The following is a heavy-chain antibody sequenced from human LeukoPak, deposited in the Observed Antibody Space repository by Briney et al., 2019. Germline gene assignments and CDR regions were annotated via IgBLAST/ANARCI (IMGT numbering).Heavy chain of an antibody. CDR1: GYTFTSYG. CDR3: ARDGPPYDFWSGYFHLTNWFDP. CDR2: ISAYNGNT. D-gene: IGHD3-3*01. V-gene: IGHV1-18*01. Sequence: ASVKVSCKASGYTFTSYGISWVRQAPGQGLEWMGWISAYNGNTNYAQKLQGRVTMTTDTSTSTAYMELRSLRSEDTAVYYCARDGPPYDFWSGYFHLTNWFDPWGQGTLVTVSS. J-gene: IGHJ5*02.